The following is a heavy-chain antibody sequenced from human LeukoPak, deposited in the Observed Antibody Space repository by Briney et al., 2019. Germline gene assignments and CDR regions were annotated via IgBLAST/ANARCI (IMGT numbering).Heavy chain of an antibody. V-gene: IGHV4-59*01. CDR2: IYYSGST. CDR3: ASLYYGSGSYSNYYFDY. D-gene: IGHD3-10*01. CDR1: GVSISSYY. Sequence: SETLSLTCTVSGVSISSYYWSWLRQPPGKGVEWIGYIYYSGSTNYNPSLRSRVTISVDTSKDQFSLKLSSVTAADTAVYYCASLYYGSGSYSNYYFDYWGQGTLVTVSS. J-gene: IGHJ4*02.